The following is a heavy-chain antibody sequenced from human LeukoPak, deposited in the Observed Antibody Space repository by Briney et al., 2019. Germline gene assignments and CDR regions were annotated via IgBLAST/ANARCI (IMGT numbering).Heavy chain of an antibody. J-gene: IGHJ5*02. V-gene: IGHV4-34*01. Sequence: SETLSLTCAVCGGSFSGYYWSWIRQPPGKGLEWIGEINHSGSTNYNPSLKSRVTISVDTSKNQFSLKLSSVTAADTAVYYCARGLWAGGERFDPWGQGTLVTVSS. D-gene: IGHD1-14*01. CDR1: GGSFSGYY. CDR2: INHSGST. CDR3: ARGLWAGGERFDP.